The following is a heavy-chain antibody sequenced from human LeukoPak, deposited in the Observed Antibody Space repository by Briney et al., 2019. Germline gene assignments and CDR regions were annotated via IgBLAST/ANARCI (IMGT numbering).Heavy chain of an antibody. CDR3: AYSSSPHGAFDI. D-gene: IGHD6-6*01. Sequence: PGGSLRLSCAASGFTFSSYSMNWVRQAPGKGLEWVSYISSSSSTIYYADSVKGRFTISRDNAKNSLYLQMNSLRAEDTAVYYCAYSSSPHGAFDIWGQGTMVTVSS. CDR1: GFTFSSYS. CDR2: ISSSSSTI. V-gene: IGHV3-48*01. J-gene: IGHJ3*02.